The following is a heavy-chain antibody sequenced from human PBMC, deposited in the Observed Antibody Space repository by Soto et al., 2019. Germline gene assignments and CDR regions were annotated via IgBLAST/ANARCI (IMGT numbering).Heavy chain of an antibody. CDR3: ARLVGYYAPLDV. Sequence: ASVKVSCKASGYTFTSYAIDWVRQAPGQRLEWMGWINAGNGNTKYSQKFQGRVTITRDTSASTAYMELSSLRSEDTAVYYCARLVGYYAPLDVWVQGTTVTVSS. J-gene: IGHJ6*02. CDR2: INAGNGNT. D-gene: IGHD3-3*01. CDR1: GYTFTSYA. V-gene: IGHV1-3*01.